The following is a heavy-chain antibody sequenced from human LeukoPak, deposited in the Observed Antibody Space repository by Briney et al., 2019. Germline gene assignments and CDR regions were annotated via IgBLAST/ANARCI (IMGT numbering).Heavy chain of an antibody. CDR3: ARHITVSYDAFDL. CDR1: GGSLTGYY. J-gene: IGHJ3*01. Sequence: SETLSLTCTVSGGSLTGYYWSWIRQPPGKGLEWIGYVFYNGRTLYNPSLRSRVTISVDTSMTQFSLKLTSVTAADTAVYYCARHITVSYDAFDLWGRGTMVSVSS. D-gene: IGHD6-19*01. CDR2: VFYNGRT. V-gene: IGHV4-59*08.